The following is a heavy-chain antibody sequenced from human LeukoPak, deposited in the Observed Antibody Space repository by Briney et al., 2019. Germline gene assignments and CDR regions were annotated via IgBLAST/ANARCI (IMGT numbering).Heavy chain of an antibody. V-gene: IGHV3-7*01. Sequence: PGGSLRLSCAASGFTFDDYGMSWVRQAPGKGLEWVANIKQDGSEKYYVDSVKGRFTISRDNAKNSLYLQMNSLRAEDTAMYYCARAKIAVADYWGQGTLVTVSS. CDR3: ARAKIAVADY. D-gene: IGHD6-19*01. CDR1: GFTFDDYG. J-gene: IGHJ4*02. CDR2: IKQDGSEK.